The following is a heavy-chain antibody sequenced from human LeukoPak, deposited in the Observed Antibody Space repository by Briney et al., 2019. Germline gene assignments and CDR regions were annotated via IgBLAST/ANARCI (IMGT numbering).Heavy chain of an antibody. CDR1: GFTFSDNY. Sequence: AGGSLRLSCAVSGFTFSDNYLSWVRQAPGKGLEWVSYIISSSSTVYYADSVKARFTISRDNAKNSLYLQMNSLRDEDTAVYYCAKHPRRGNLYYDSRGYYWFDAWGQGTLVTVSS. V-gene: IGHV3-11*04. CDR3: AKHPRRGNLYYDSRGYYWFDA. D-gene: IGHD3-22*01. J-gene: IGHJ5*01. CDR2: IISSSSTV.